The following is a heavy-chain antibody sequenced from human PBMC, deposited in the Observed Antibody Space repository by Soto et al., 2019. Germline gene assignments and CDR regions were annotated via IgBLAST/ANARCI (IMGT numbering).Heavy chain of an antibody. CDR3: ARGHDDYGDSPPTSFDY. V-gene: IGHV4-31*03. CDR1: GGSISSGGYY. Sequence: QVQLQESGPGLVKPSQTLSVTCSVSGGSISSGGYYWSWIRQHPGKGLEWIGYIYYSGSTYYNPSLKSRVTISVDTSKNQFSLKLSSVTAADTAVYYCARGHDDYGDSPPTSFDYWGQGTLVTVSS. D-gene: IGHD4-17*01. J-gene: IGHJ4*02. CDR2: IYYSGST.